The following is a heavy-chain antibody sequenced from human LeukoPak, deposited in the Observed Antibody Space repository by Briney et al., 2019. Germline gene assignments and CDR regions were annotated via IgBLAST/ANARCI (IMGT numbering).Heavy chain of an antibody. CDR1: GGSISSYY. CDR3: ARGVVEMATNEGLDY. CDR2: IYYSGST. Sequence: SETLSLTCTVSGGSISSYYWSWIRQPPGKGLEWIGYIYYSGSTNYNPSLNSRVTISVDTSKNQFSLKLSSVTAAGTAVYYCARGVVEMATNEGLDYWGQGTLVTVSS. D-gene: IGHD5-24*01. V-gene: IGHV4-59*01. J-gene: IGHJ4*02.